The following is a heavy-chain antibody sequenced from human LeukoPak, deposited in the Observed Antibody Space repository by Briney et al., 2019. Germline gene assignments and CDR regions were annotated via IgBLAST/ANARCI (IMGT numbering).Heavy chain of an antibody. CDR3: ACGYGDYAWFDP. J-gene: IGHJ5*02. V-gene: IGHV4-34*08. CDR2: INHSGST. Sequence: GSLRLSCAASGFTFSNYAMSWIRQPPGKGLEWIGEINHSGSTNYNPSLKSRVTISVDTSKNQFSLKLSSVTAADTAVYYCACGYGDYAWFDPWGQGTLVTVSS. D-gene: IGHD4-17*01. CDR1: GFTFSNYA.